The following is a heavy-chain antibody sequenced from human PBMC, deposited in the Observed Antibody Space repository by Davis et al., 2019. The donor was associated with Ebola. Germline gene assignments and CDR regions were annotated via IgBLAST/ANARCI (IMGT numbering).Heavy chain of an antibody. V-gene: IGHV3-21*01. CDR3: ARGGYYDNSGYSNEAFDI. D-gene: IGHD3-22*01. CDR2: ISSSAYYT. J-gene: IGHJ3*02. Sequence: GESLKISCAASGFTFSSYSMNWVRPAPGKGLEWVSSISSSAYYTYYADPLKGRFTISRDNANNSLYLQMNSLRAEDTAIYYCARGGYYDNSGYSNEAFDIWGQGTMVTVSS. CDR1: GFTFSSYS.